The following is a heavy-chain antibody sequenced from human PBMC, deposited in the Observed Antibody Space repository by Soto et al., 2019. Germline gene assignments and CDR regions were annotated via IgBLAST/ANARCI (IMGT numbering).Heavy chain of an antibody. CDR3: AKKPSIAAAGTPYYFDY. CDR2: ISGSGGST. Sequence: GGSLRLSCAASGFTFSSYAMSWVRQAPGKGLEWVSAISGSGGSTYYADSVKGRFTISRDNSKNTLYLQMNSLRAEDTAVYYCAKKPSIAAAGTPYYFDYWGQGTLVTVSS. V-gene: IGHV3-23*01. CDR1: GFTFSSYA. D-gene: IGHD6-13*01. J-gene: IGHJ4*02.